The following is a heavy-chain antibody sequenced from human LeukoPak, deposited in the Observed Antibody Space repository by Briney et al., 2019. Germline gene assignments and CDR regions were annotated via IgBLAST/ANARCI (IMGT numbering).Heavy chain of an antibody. CDR1: GFTFSDYY. CDR2: ISSSGSTI. CDR3: ARDKGYSSSWSSYYYGMDV. J-gene: IGHJ6*02. Sequence: GGSLRLSCAASGFTFSDYYVSWIRQAPGKGLEWVSYISSSGSTIYYADSVKGRFTISRDNAKNSLYLQMNSLRAEDTAVYYCARDKGYSSSWSSYYYGMDVWGQGTTVTVSS. V-gene: IGHV3-11*01. D-gene: IGHD6-13*01.